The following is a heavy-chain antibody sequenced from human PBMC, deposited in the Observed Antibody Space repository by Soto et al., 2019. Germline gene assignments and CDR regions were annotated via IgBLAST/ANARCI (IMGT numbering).Heavy chain of an antibody. Sequence: GGSLRLSCATSGFILSDCAMNWVRQAPGKGLEWVSYISSSSSTIYYADSVKGRFTISRDNAKNSLYLQMNSLRAEDTAVYYCARDGDYDYIWGSYQHIYWGQGTLVTVSS. CDR2: ISSSSSTI. J-gene: IGHJ4*02. V-gene: IGHV3-48*01. CDR1: GFILSDCA. CDR3: ARDGDYDYIWGSYQHIY. D-gene: IGHD3-16*02.